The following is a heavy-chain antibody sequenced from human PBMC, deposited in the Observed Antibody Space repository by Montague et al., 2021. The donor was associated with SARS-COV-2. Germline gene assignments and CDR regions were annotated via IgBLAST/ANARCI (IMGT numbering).Heavy chain of an antibody. CDR2: IFHSGTI. V-gene: IGHV4-4*02. CDR3: ATLSRRTAAGTRDYFGLDV. J-gene: IGHJ6*02. Sequence: SETLSLTCRVSSDSISTSTWCTWVRPTPGKGLEWIGEIFHSGTINYNPSLKSRVSISVDKSNSQFSLRLSSLIAADTAVYYCATLSRRTAAGTRDYFGLDVWGQGTTVVVSS. D-gene: IGHD6-13*01. CDR1: SDSISTSTW.